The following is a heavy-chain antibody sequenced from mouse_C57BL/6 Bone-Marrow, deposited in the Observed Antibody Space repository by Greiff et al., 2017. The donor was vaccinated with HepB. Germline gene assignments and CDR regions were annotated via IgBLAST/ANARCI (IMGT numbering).Heavy chain of an antibody. CDR1: GFSFNTYA. D-gene: IGHD2-3*01. V-gene: IGHV10-1*01. CDR2: IRSKSNNYAT. J-gene: IGHJ3*01. Sequence: EVHLVESGGGLVQPKGSLKLSCAASGFSFNTYAMNWVRQAPGKGLEWVARIRSKSNNYATYYADSVKDRFTISRDDSESMLYLQMNNLKTEDTAMYYCVRHGYYQGFAYWGQGTLVTVSA. CDR3: VRHGYYQGFAY.